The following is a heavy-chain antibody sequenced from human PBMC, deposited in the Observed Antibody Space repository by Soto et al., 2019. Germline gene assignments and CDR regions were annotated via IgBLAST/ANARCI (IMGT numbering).Heavy chain of an antibody. J-gene: IGHJ3*01. D-gene: IGHD2-2*01. CDR1: GFSLSADGVG. Sequence: ITLKESGPTLVKPTQTLTLTCSLSGFSLSADGVGVGWIRQPPGKALEWLALIYWDDDTRYRPSLKSTLTITKDSSKHQVVLTMTNMNPVATATYFCAHAYGGTSWPNDAFDVWGQGTVVTVSS. V-gene: IGHV2-5*02. CDR3: AHAYGGTSWPNDAFDV. CDR2: IYWDDDT.